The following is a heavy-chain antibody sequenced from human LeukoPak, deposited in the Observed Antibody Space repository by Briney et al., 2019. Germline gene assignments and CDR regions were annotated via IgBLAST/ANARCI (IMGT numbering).Heavy chain of an antibody. CDR1: GGSVSSGSYY. V-gene: IGHV4-61*01. CDR2: IYYSGST. J-gene: IGHJ3*02. Sequence: SETLSLTCTVSGGSVSSGSYYWSWIRQSPGKGLEFIGYIYYSGSTNYNPSLKSRFTISIDTSKNLFSLRLQSVGAADTAVYYCARGGSAFDIWGQGTMVTVSS. D-gene: IGHD6-25*01. CDR3: ARGGSAFDI.